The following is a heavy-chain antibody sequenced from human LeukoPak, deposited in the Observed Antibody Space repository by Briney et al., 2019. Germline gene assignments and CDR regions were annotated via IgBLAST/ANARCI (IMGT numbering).Heavy chain of an antibody. CDR3: ARDGALLRYFDWPIRTHYYYGMDV. D-gene: IGHD3-9*01. Sequence: ASVKVSCKASGYTFTSYGISWVRQAPGQGLEWMGWIRAYNGNTNYAQKLQGRVTMTTDTSTSTAYMELRSLRSDDTAVYYCARDGALLRYFDWPIRTHYYYGMDVWGKGTTVTVSS. CDR1: GYTFTSYG. J-gene: IGHJ6*04. CDR2: IRAYNGNT. V-gene: IGHV1-18*04.